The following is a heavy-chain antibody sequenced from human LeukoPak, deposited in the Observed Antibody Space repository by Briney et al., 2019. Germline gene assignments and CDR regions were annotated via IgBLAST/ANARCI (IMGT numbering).Heavy chain of an antibody. CDR2: ISISSGGT. CDR3: AKVVSGTFDI. CDR1: GFTLSNYG. V-gene: IGHV3-23*01. J-gene: IGHJ3*02. Sequence: PGGSLRLSRAVSGFTLSNYGMSWVRQAPGRGLEWVSAISISSGGTYYADSVKGRFTISRDNCKNTLYLQMNSLRDEATGVYYCAKVVSGTFDIWGQGTMVTVSS. D-gene: IGHD3-10*01.